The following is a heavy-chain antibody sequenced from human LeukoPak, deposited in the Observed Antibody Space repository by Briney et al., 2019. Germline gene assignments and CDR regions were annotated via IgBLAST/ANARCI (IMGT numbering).Heavy chain of an antibody. D-gene: IGHD6-19*01. CDR3: AKVEQWLVKDYFDY. Sequence: PGGSLRLSCAASGFTFSSYAMSWVRQAPGKGLEGCSAISGSGGSTYYADSVKGRFTISRDNSKDTLYLQMNSLRAEDTAVYYRAKVEQWLVKDYFDYWGQGTLVTVSS. V-gene: IGHV3-23*01. CDR2: ISGSGGST. J-gene: IGHJ4*02. CDR1: GFTFSSYA.